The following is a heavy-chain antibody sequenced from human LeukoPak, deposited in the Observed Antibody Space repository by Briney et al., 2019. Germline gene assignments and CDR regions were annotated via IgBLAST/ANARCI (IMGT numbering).Heavy chain of an antibody. Sequence: GGSLRLSCAASGFTFSSYTMHWVRQAPGKGLEYVSGISSDGGTTFYANSVKGRFTISRDNAKNSLYLQMNSLRAEDTAVYYCARDRSGYDWGQGTLVTVSS. CDR3: ARDRSGYD. D-gene: IGHD5-12*01. CDR1: GFTFSSYT. V-gene: IGHV3-64*01. CDR2: ISSDGGTT. J-gene: IGHJ4*02.